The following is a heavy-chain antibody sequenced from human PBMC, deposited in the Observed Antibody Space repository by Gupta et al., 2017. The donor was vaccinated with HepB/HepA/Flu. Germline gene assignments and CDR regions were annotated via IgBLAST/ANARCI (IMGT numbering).Heavy chain of an antibody. Sequence: EVQLLESGGGLVQPGGSLRLSCAASGFTFSSYAMSWVRQAPGKGLEWVSVMSGSGGSTYYAESVKGRFTISRDNSKNTLYLQMNSLRAEDTAVYYCAKVRDNRCSSSSCRPGEWDSWGQGTLVTVSP. CDR3: AKVRDNRCSSSSCRPGEWDS. CDR2: MSGSGGST. V-gene: IGHV3-23*01. CDR1: GFTFSSYA. J-gene: IGHJ4*02. D-gene: IGHD2-15*01.